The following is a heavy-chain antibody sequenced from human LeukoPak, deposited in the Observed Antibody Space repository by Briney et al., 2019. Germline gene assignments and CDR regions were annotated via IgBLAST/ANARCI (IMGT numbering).Heavy chain of an antibody. CDR2: ISAYNGNT. J-gene: IGHJ5*02. CDR3: ARDLFGDPRGIDP. D-gene: IGHD3-10*01. CDR1: GYTFTSYG. V-gene: IGHV1-18*01. Sequence: ASVKVSCEASGYTFTSYGISWVRQAPGQGLEWMGWISAYNGNTNYAQKLQGRVTMTTDTSTSTAYMELRSLRSGDTAVYYCARDLFGDPRGIDPWGQGTLVTVSS.